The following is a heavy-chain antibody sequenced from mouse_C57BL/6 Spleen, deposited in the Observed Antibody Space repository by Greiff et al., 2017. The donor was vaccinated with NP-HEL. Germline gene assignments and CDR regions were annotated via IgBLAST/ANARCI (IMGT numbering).Heavy chain of an antibody. Sequence: QVQLKESGPGLVAPSQSLSITCTVSGFSLTSYAISWVRQPPGKGLEWLGVIWPGGGTNYNSALKSRLSISKDNSKSQVFLKMNSLQTDDTARYYCARNEVTDWYFDVWGTGTTVTVSS. CDR3: ARNEVTDWYFDV. V-gene: IGHV2-9-1*01. D-gene: IGHD2-2*01. J-gene: IGHJ1*03. CDR1: GFSLTSYA. CDR2: IWPGGGT.